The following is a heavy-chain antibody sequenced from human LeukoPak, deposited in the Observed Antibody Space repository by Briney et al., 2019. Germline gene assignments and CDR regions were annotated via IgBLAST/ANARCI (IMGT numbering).Heavy chain of an antibody. CDR1: GGSISSYY. D-gene: IGHD6-13*01. CDR3: ARGGSSSWYELDYYYGMDV. CDR2: IYYSGST. V-gene: IGHV4-59*08. Sequence: SETLSLTCTVSGGSISSYYWSWIRQPPGKGQEWIGYIYYSGSTNYNPSLKSRVTISVDTSKNQFSLKLSSVTAADTAVYYCARGGSSSWYELDYYYGMDVWSQGTTVTVSS. J-gene: IGHJ6*02.